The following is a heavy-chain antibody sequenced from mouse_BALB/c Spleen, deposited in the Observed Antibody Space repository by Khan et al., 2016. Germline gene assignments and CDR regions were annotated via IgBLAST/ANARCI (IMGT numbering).Heavy chain of an antibody. CDR2: INTYTGEP. CDR3: ATYYLYYFDY. D-gene: IGHD1-1*01. V-gene: IGHV9-1*02. CDR1: GYTFTNYG. Sequence: QIQLVQSGPELKKPGETVKISYKASGYTFTNYGMNWVKQAPGKGLKWMGWINTYTGEPTYADDFKGRFAFSLETSASTAYLQINNLKNEDMATYFCATYYLYYFDYWGQGTTLTVSS. J-gene: IGHJ2*01.